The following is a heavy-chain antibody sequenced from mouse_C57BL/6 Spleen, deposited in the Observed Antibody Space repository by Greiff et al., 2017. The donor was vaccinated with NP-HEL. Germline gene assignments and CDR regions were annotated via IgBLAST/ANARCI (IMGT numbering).Heavy chain of an antibody. CDR1: GYTFTSYW. CDR3: AREGTPPYAMDY. J-gene: IGHJ4*01. CDR2: IYPGSGNT. V-gene: IGHV1-55*01. Sequence: QVQLQQPGAELVKPGASVKMSCKASGYTFTSYWITWVKQRPGQGLEWIGDIYPGSGNTNYNEKFKSKATLTVDTSSSTAYMQLSSLTSEDSAVYYCAREGTPPYAMDYWGQGTSVTVSS.